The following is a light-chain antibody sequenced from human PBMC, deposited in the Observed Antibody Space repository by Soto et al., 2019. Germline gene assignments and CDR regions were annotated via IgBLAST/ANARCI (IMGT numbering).Light chain of an antibody. CDR3: QKCYNWPQWT. CDR1: QSVGNF. V-gene: IGKV3-11*01. Sequence: EIVLTQSPATLSLSPGERATLSCRASQSVGNFFPWYHQKPGQAPRLLIYDASNRATGIPARFSGSGSGTDVTLTISILVLEDFVFYSCQKCYNWPQWTFGQENKVEIK. J-gene: IGKJ1*01. CDR2: DAS.